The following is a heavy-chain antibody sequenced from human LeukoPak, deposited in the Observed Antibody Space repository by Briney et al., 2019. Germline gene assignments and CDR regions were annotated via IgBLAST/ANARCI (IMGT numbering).Heavy chain of an antibody. CDR2: INSNGGST. Sequence: GGSLRLSCAASGLTFSSYAMHWVRQAPGKGLEYVSTINSNGGSTYYANSVKGRFTISRDNSKSTLYLQMGSLRAEDMAVYYCARGGSSWYYPYFDYWGQGTLVTVSS. V-gene: IGHV3-64*01. CDR3: ARGGSSWYYPYFDY. CDR1: GLTFSSYA. D-gene: IGHD6-13*01. J-gene: IGHJ4*02.